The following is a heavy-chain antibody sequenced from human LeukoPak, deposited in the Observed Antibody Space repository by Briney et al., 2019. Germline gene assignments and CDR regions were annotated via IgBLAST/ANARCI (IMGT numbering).Heavy chain of an antibody. CDR1: GYSFTSYW. Sequence: GESLQISCKGSGYSFTSYWIGWVRRMPGKGLEGMGIIYPGDSDTRYSPSLQGQVTISADKSMSTAYLQWSSLKASDTAMYYCARRSGSYYYFDYWGQGTLVTVSS. D-gene: IGHD1-26*01. V-gene: IGHV5-51*01. CDR2: IYPGDSDT. CDR3: ARRSGSYYYFDY. J-gene: IGHJ4*02.